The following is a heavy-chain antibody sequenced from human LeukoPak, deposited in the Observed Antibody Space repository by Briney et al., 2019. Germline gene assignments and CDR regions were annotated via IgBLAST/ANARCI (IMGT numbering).Heavy chain of an antibody. CDR3: ARVSGGATLNY. D-gene: IGHD2-8*02. CDR2: INPSGGST. CDR1: GYTFTSYE. V-gene: IGHV1-46*01. J-gene: IGHJ4*02. Sequence: ASVKVSCKASGYTFTSYEMHWVRQAPGQGLARMGTINPSGGSTSYAQKFQGRVTMTRDTSTTTVYMELSSLRSEDTAVYYCARVSGGATLNYWGQGTLVTVSS.